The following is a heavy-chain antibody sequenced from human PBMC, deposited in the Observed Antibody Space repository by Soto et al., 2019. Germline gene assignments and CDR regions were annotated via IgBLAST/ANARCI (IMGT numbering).Heavy chain of an antibody. CDR2: IYYSGST. D-gene: IGHD6-13*01. CDR3: ARQRIAAARPRLIDY. V-gene: IGHV4-39*01. Sequence: SETLSLTCTVSGGSISSSSYYWGWIRQPPGKGLEWIGRIYYSGSTYYNPSLKSRVTMSVDTSKNLFSLKLSSVTAADTAVYYCARQRIAAARPRLIDYWGQGTLVTVSS. J-gene: IGHJ4*02. CDR1: GGSISSSSYY.